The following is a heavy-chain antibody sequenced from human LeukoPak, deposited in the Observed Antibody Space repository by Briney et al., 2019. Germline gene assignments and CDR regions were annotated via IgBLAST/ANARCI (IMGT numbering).Heavy chain of an antibody. CDR1: GFTFSSYS. V-gene: IGHV3-21*01. D-gene: IGHD3-9*01. Sequence: GGSLRLSCAASGFTFSSYSMNWVRQAPGKGLEWVSFISTSSSYIYYADSVKGRFTISRDNAKNSLYLQMSSLRAEDTAVYYCARDHDWDYMDVWGKGTTVTVSS. CDR3: ARDHDWDYMDV. J-gene: IGHJ6*03. CDR2: ISTSSSYI.